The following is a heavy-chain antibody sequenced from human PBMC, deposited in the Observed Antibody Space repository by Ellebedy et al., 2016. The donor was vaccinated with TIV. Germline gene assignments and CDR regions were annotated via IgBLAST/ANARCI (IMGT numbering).Heavy chain of an antibody. CDR2: IVGSGA. CDR1: GFTFSPYA. V-gene: IGHV3-23*01. D-gene: IGHD5-18*01. Sequence: GESLKISCAASGFTFSPYAMAWVRQAPGKGLEWVSGIVGSGAQKYADPVEGRFTISRDNSKRTVDLQLNSLRAEDTAVYFCAKDRTPGDGYWVFDNWGQGTLVSVSS. J-gene: IGHJ4*02. CDR3: AKDRTPGDGYWVFDN.